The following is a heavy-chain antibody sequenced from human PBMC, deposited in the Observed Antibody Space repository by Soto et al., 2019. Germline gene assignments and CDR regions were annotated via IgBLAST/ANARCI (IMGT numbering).Heavy chain of an antibody. Sequence: SLRLSCAASGFTFSSYSMNWVRQAPGKGLEWVSSISISSSYIYYADSVKGRFTISRDNAKNSLYLQMNSLRAEDTAVYFCARALHQSGAVWDAAFDVWGQGTMFTV. V-gene: IGHV3-21*01. CDR2: ISISSSYI. CDR3: ARALHQSGAVWDAAFDV. D-gene: IGHD1-26*01. CDR1: GFTFSSYS. J-gene: IGHJ3*01.